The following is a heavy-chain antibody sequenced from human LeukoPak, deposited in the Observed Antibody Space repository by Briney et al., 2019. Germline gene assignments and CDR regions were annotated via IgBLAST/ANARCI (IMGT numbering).Heavy chain of an antibody. Sequence: GGSLRLSCAASGFTFSSYSMNWVRQAPGKGLEWVSYISSSSSTIYYADSVKGRFTISRDNAKNSLYLQMNSLRAEDTAVYYCARDETVIVGATKSAFDIWGQGTMVTVSS. CDR3: ARDETVIVGATKSAFDI. CDR1: GFTFSSYS. CDR2: ISSSSSTI. D-gene: IGHD1-26*01. V-gene: IGHV3-48*01. J-gene: IGHJ3*02.